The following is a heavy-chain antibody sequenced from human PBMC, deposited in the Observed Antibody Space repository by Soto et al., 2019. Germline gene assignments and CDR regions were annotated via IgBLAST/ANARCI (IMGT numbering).Heavy chain of an antibody. CDR3: AREVDTAMVSYYYGMDV. CDR2: ISAYNGNT. Sequence: ASVQVSCKASGYTFTSYGISWVRQAPGQGLEWMGWISAYNGNTNYAQKLQDRVTMTTDTSTSTAYMELRSLRSDDTAVYYCAREVDTAMVSYYYGMDVWGQGTTVTVSS. D-gene: IGHD5-18*01. J-gene: IGHJ6*02. V-gene: IGHV1-18*01. CDR1: GYTFTSYG.